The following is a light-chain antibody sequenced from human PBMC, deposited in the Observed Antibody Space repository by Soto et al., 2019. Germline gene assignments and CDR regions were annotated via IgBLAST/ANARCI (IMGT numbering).Light chain of an antibody. V-gene: IGKV3-15*01. Sequence: EIVMTQSPATLSVSPGERATLSCRASQTVSNNLAWYQQKPGRAPRLLIYNASARATGIPARFSGSGSGTEFTLTISSLQYEDFAVYYCQQYNNWPPYTFGQGTKLQIK. CDR1: QTVSNN. J-gene: IGKJ2*01. CDR3: QQYNNWPPYT. CDR2: NAS.